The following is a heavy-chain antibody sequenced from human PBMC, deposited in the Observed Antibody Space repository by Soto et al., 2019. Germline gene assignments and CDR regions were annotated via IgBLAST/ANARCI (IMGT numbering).Heavy chain of an antibody. D-gene: IGHD6-13*01. V-gene: IGHV4-38-2*01. CDR1: GSSITITHY. Sequence: SETLSLTCAVSGSSITITHYWGWIRQPPGKGLEWIGSIHHSGSVFESGSTHYNPSFKSRVTISADTSKNQFSLKLTSVTAAETAVYYCARNSSSSYFDYWGRGTLVTAPQ. CDR3: ARNSSSSYFDY. CDR2: IHHSGSVFESGST. J-gene: IGHJ4*02.